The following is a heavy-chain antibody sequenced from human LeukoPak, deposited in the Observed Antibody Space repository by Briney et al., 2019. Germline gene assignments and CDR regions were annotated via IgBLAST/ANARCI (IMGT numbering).Heavy chain of an antibody. J-gene: IGHJ3*02. Sequence: SVKVSCKASGFTFTSSAMQWVRQARGQRLEWIGWIVVGSGNTNYAQKFQERVTITRDMSTSTAYMELSSLRSEDTAVYYCAADRGGSYYDDAFDIWGQGTMVTVSS. CDR1: GFTFTSSA. CDR2: IVVGSGNT. CDR3: AADRGGSYYDDAFDI. V-gene: IGHV1-58*02. D-gene: IGHD1-26*01.